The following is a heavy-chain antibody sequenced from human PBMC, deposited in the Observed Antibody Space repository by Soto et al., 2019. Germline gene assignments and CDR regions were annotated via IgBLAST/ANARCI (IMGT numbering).Heavy chain of an antibody. D-gene: IGHD6-13*01. Sequence: SETLSLTCTVSGGSIISSLYYWGWIRQPPGKGLEWIGSIYYSGGTYNNPSLKSRVTMSVDTSKNQFSLKLNSVTAADTAVYYCARDHSIAAAGSPYNWFDPWGQGTLVTVSS. CDR2: IYYSGGT. J-gene: IGHJ5*02. CDR1: GGSIISSLYY. CDR3: ARDHSIAAAGSPYNWFDP. V-gene: IGHV4-39*07.